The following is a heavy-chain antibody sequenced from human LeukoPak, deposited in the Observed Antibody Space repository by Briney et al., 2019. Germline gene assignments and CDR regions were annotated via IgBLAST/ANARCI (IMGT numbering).Heavy chain of an antibody. Sequence: GESLKISCKGSGYIFSNYWIGWVRQMPGKGLEWMGIIYPGDSDTRYSPSFQGLVTLSGDKSISTVYLQWSSLKASDTAMYYCARRNFGDYVDSFDMWGQGTMVTVSS. J-gene: IGHJ3*02. CDR1: GYIFSNYW. CDR3: ARRNFGDYVDSFDM. CDR2: IYPGDSDT. D-gene: IGHD4-17*01. V-gene: IGHV5-51*01.